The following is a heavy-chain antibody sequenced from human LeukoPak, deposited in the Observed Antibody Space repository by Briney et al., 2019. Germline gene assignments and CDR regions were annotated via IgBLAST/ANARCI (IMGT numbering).Heavy chain of an antibody. CDR3: ATGGINMEF. V-gene: IGHV3-15*07. D-gene: IGHD3-10*01. CDR1: GFIFSNAW. CDR2: IKSKPDGGTT. Sequence: GGSLRLSCGASGFIFSNAWMNWVRQAPGKGLEWVGRIKSKPDGGTTDYAAPVKGRFTISRDDSKNTVFLQMNSLKTADTAVYYCATGGINMEFWGQGTLVTVSS. J-gene: IGHJ4*02.